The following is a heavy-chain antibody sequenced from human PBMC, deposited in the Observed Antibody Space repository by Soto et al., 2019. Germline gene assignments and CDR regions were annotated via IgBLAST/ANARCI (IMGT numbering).Heavy chain of an antibody. CDR2: IFHDGNT. Sequence: SETLSLTCAVSGASIGSGGWWSWVRQPPGKGLEWIAEIFHDGNTNYSPSLKSRVTISVDKSQNQFSLNVYSVTAAHTAVYYCARHEGWTGPDQWGQGTLVTVSS. J-gene: IGHJ5*02. D-gene: IGHD2-8*02. CDR1: GASIGSGGW. CDR3: ARHEGWTGPDQ. V-gene: IGHV4-4*02.